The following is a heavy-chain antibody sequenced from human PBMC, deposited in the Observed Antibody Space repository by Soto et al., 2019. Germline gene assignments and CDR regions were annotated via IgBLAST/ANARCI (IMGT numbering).Heavy chain of an antibody. D-gene: IGHD3-16*01. CDR2: IGAAGDT. CDR3: AAGGVTSVAQFDY. Sequence: EVQLVESGGGLVQPGGSLRLSCAASGFTFSNYAMHWVRQPTGKGLEWVSGIGAAGDTYYQGSVKGRFTISRENAKNSLYLQMNSLRAGDTAVYYCAAGGVTSVAQFDYWGQGTLVTVSS. V-gene: IGHV3-13*01. CDR1: GFTFSNYA. J-gene: IGHJ4*02.